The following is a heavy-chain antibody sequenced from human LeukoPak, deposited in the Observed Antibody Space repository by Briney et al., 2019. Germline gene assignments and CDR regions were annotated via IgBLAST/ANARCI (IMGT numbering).Heavy chain of an antibody. D-gene: IGHD2-15*01. Sequence: ASVKVSCKASGYTFTSYGISWVRQAPGEGLEWMGWISAYNGNTNYAQKLQGRVTITTDTSTSTAYMELRSLRSDDTAVYYCAREGYCSGGSCYLDAFDIWGQGTMVTVSS. J-gene: IGHJ3*02. CDR2: ISAYNGNT. CDR3: AREGYCSGGSCYLDAFDI. CDR1: GYTFTSYG. V-gene: IGHV1-18*01.